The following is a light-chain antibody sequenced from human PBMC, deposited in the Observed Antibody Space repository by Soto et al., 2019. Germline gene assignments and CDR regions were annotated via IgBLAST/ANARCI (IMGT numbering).Light chain of an antibody. CDR2: LNSDGSH. J-gene: IGLJ1*01. V-gene: IGLV4-69*01. Sequence: QPVLTQLPSASASLGASVKLTCTLSSGHSSYAIAWHQQQPEKGPRYLMKLNSDGSHSKGDGIPDRFSGSSSGAERYLTISSLQSEDEADYDCQTWGTGIHYVFGTGTKLTVL. CDR3: QTWGTGIHYV. CDR1: SGHSSYA.